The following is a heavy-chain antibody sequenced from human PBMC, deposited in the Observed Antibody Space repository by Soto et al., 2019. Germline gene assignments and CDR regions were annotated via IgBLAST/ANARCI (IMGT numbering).Heavy chain of an antibody. D-gene: IGHD3-22*01. Sequence: EVQLLESGGALVQPGGSLRLSCVASGFTFSRSAMTWVRQAPGQGLEWVSGISDDGGATYYADSVKGRFTISRDTSENTLFLLMNSLRAEDTAVYYCAHGKGHDSSAYYHPVADYWGQGTLVTVSS. CDR2: ISDDGGAT. CDR1: GFTFSRSA. J-gene: IGHJ4*02. V-gene: IGHV3-23*01. CDR3: AHGKGHDSSAYYHPVADY.